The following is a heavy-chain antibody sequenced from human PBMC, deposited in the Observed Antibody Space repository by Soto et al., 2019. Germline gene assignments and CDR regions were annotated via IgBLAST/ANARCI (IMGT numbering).Heavy chain of an antibody. D-gene: IGHD1-26*01. Sequence: PSETLTLTSAVYGGSFSGYSWSWIRQAPGKGLEWIGEINHIGSTHYNPSLKSRVTISVDTSKNQFSLKLSSVTAADTAVYYCARGLESGSLYNCFDPWGQGTLVTVSS. J-gene: IGHJ5*02. CDR1: GGSFSGYS. CDR2: INHIGST. V-gene: IGHV4-34*01. CDR3: ARGLESGSLYNCFDP.